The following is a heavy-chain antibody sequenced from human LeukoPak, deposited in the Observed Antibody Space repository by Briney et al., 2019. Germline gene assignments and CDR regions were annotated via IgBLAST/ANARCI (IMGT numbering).Heavy chain of an antibody. V-gene: IGHV1-8*03. CDR1: GYTFTSYD. CDR3: ARGLGYCSSTSCEYYYYYYMDV. CDR2: MNPNRGKT. D-gene: IGHD2-2*01. J-gene: IGHJ6*03. Sequence: GASVKVSCKASGYTFTSYDINWVRQAAGQGLEWMGWMNPNRGKTGYAQKFQGRGTITRNNSISTAYMELSSLRSEDTAVYYCARGLGYCSSTSCEYYYYYYMDVWGKGTTVTVSS.